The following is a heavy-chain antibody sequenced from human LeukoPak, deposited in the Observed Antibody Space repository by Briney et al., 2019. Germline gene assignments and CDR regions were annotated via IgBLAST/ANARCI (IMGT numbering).Heavy chain of an antibody. V-gene: IGHV3-23*01. CDR3: AKVGPWGTWGWDAFDI. CDR1: GFTFSSYA. Sequence: GGSLRLSCAASGFTFSSYAMSWVRQAPGKGLEWVSAISGSGGSTYYADSVKGRFTISRDNSKNTLYLQMNSLRAEDTAVYYCAKVGPWGTWGWDAFDIWGQGTMVTVSS. CDR2: ISGSGGST. J-gene: IGHJ3*02. D-gene: IGHD3-16*01.